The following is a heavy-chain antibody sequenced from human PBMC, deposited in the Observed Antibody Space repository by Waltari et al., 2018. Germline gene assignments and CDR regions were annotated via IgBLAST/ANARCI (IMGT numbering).Heavy chain of an antibody. V-gene: IGHV3-30*18. J-gene: IGHJ3*02. D-gene: IGHD1-26*01. CDR3: AKGLQWELRFLFNAFDI. Sequence: QVQLVESGGGVVQPGRSLRLSCAASGFTFSSYGMHWVRQAPGKGLEWVAVIWYDGSNKYYADSVKGRFTIYRDNSKNTLYLQMNSLRAEDTAMYYCAKGLQWELRFLFNAFDIWGQGTMVTVSS. CDR2: IWYDGSNK. CDR1: GFTFSSYG.